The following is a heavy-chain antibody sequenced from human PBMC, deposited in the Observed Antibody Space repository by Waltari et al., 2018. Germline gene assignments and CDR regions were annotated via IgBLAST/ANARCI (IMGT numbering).Heavy chain of an antibody. D-gene: IGHD5-12*01. CDR2: IYYSGST. CDR1: GGSISSGGYY. CDR3: ARDSVEMATIDY. Sequence: QVQLQESGPGLVKPSQTLSLTCTVSGGSISSGGYYWSWIRQPPGKGLYWIGYIYYSGSTYYNPSLKSRVTISVDTSKNQFSLKLSSVTAADTAVYYCARDSVEMATIDYWGQGTLVTVSS. V-gene: IGHV4-31*03. J-gene: IGHJ4*02.